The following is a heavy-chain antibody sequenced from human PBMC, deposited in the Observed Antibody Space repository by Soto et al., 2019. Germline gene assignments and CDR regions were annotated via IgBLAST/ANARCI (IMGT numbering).Heavy chain of an antibody. CDR2: IHYSGTT. V-gene: IGHV4-59*01. D-gene: IGHD6-13*01. Sequence: PSETLSLTCTVSGGSMRNYFWTCIRQPPGKGLEWIGYIHYSGTTSFFPSYNPSLRSRVTISEDTSKNQFSLKLLSVTTADTAMYFCAAGEASSRNLAPYYLDFWGQGTLVTVSS. CDR3: AAGEASSRNLAPYYLDF. J-gene: IGHJ4*02. CDR1: GGSMRNYF.